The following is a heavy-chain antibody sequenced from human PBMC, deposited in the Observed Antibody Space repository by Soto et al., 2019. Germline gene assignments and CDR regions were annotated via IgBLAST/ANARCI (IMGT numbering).Heavy chain of an antibody. Sequence: ASVKVSCKASGYTFIGYYMHWVRQAPGQGLEWMGWINPNSGGTNYAQKFQGRVTMTRDTSISTAYMELSRLRSDDTAVYYCARVNVVVVAATREYYFDYWGQGTLVTVSS. CDR2: INPNSGGT. CDR3: ARVNVVVVAATREYYFDY. CDR1: GYTFIGYY. J-gene: IGHJ4*02. V-gene: IGHV1-2*02. D-gene: IGHD2-15*01.